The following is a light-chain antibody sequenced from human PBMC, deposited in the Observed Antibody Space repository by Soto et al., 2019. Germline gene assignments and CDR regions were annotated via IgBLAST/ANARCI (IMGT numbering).Light chain of an antibody. J-gene: IGKJ4*01. Sequence: TVLTQSPATLSLSPGERATLSCKASQSIGNSLGWFQQKPGQAPRLLIDDAFNRATGIPARFTGSGSGSDFTLTISSLEPEDFGVYYCRQRYNWSLTFGRGTKVEIK. CDR3: RQRYNWSLT. CDR2: DAF. CDR1: QSIGNS. V-gene: IGKV3-11*01.